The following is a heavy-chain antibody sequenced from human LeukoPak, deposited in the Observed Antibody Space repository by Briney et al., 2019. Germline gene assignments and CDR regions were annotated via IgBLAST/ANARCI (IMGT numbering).Heavy chain of an antibody. V-gene: IGHV4-34*01. CDR1: GGSFGVYY. D-gene: IGHD3-22*01. CDR2: INHSGST. Sequence: SETLSLTCAVYGGSFGVYYWSWIRQPPGKGLEWMGEINHSGSTNYNPSRKSRVIISVDTSKNQFSQKLSSVTAADTAVYYCARGGRYYDSSCYLALVRPGPNFDYWGQGTLVTVSS. CDR3: ARGGRYYDSSCYLALVRPGPNFDY. J-gene: IGHJ4*02.